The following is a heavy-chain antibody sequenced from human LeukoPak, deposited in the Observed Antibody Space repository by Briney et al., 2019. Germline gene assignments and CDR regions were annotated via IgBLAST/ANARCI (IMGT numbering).Heavy chain of an antibody. CDR3: AREVQQLVDWFDP. CDR1: GGSVSSGSYY. CDR2: IYYSGST. Sequence: SETLSLTCTVSGGSVSSGSYYWSWIRQPPGKGLEWIGYIYYSGSTNYNPSLKSRVTISVDTSKNQFSLKLSSVTAADTAVYYCAREVQQLVDWFDPWGQGTLVTVSS. D-gene: IGHD6-13*01. J-gene: IGHJ5*02. V-gene: IGHV4-61*01.